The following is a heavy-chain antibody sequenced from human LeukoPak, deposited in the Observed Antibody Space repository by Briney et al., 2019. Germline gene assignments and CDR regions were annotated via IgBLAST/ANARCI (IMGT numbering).Heavy chain of an antibody. Sequence: SETLSLTCTVSGGSISSYYWSWLRQPPGKGLEWIGCIYYSGSTNYNPSLKSRVTISVDTSKNQFSLRLRSVTAADTAVYYCARVTGYMVEDYFDSWGQGTLVTVSS. D-gene: IGHD6-13*01. CDR3: ARVTGYMVEDYFDS. CDR2: IYYSGST. J-gene: IGHJ4*02. CDR1: GGSISSYY. V-gene: IGHV4-59*01.